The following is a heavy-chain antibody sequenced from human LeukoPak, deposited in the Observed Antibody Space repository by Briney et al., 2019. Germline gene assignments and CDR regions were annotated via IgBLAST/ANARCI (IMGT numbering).Heavy chain of an antibody. Sequence: GGSLRLSCAASGFTFSSYWMSWVRQAPGKGLEWVANIKQDGSEKYYVDSVKGRFTVSRDNAKNSLYLQMNSLGAEDTAEYYCAREAWELLGGTYFDYWGQGTLVTVSS. D-gene: IGHD1-26*01. V-gene: IGHV3-7*01. J-gene: IGHJ4*02. CDR2: IKQDGSEK. CDR3: AREAWELLGGTYFDY. CDR1: GFTFSSYW.